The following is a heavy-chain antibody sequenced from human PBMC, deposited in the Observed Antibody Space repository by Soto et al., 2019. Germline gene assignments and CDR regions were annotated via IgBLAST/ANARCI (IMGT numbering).Heavy chain of an antibody. CDR2: INGYKGNA. CDR1: GCTFTTYG. J-gene: IGHJ6*02. CDR3: ARMGDVPYYYYGMDV. Sequence: QVQLVQSGAEVKKPGASVTVSCKASGCTFTTYGVSWVRQAPGQGLEWLGWINGYKGNAKYAENLQGRVSMTTDTSTSTAYMELRSLRSDDTVVYYCARMGDVPYYYYGMDVWGQGTTVTVSS. V-gene: IGHV1-18*01. D-gene: IGHD3-16*01.